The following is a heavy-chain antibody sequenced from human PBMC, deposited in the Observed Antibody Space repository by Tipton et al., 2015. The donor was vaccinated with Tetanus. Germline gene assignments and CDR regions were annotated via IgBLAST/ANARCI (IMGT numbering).Heavy chain of an antibody. D-gene: IGHD2-15*01. CDR1: GFTFSSYV. V-gene: IGHV3-30-3*01. CDR2: MSYDGNNK. J-gene: IGHJ6*02. Sequence: SLRLSCAASGFTFSSYVMHWVRQAPGKGLEWVAVMSYDGNNKYNADSVKGRFTISRDNSKNTLYLQMNSLRAEDTAVYYCARGIGVCSGKRWFSYFYYGMEVWGQGTPVTV. CDR3: ARGIGVCSGKRWFSYFYYGMEV.